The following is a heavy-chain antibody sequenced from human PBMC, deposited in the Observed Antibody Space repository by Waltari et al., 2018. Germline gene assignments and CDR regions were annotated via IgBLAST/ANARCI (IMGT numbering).Heavy chain of an antibody. Sequence: QVQLQESGPGLVKPSGTLSLTCAVSGGSISSSNWWSWVRQPPGKGLEWIGEIYHSGSTNYNPSLKSRVTISVDKSKNQFSLKLSSVTAADTAVYYCARDRRLTKWELQTVIQYNWFDPWGQGTLVTVSS. D-gene: IGHD1-26*01. CDR2: IYHSGST. CDR1: GGSISSSNW. CDR3: ARDRRLTKWELQTVIQYNWFDP. V-gene: IGHV4-4*02. J-gene: IGHJ5*02.